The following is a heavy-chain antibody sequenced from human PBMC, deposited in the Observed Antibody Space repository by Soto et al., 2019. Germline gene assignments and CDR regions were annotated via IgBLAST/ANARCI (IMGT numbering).Heavy chain of an antibody. CDR2: VNPSSGSV. V-gene: IGHV1-46*01. CDR1: GYSFTNHY. D-gene: IGHD2-15*01. Sequence: ASVKVSCKASGYSFTNHYIHWVRQAPGQGLEWVGLVNPSSGSVTYAQKVQGRVTMTRDTSTTTVYMQLSSLTSDDTAVYFCAKVRGGSFPYYFDDRGQGTLVTVSS. CDR3: AKVRGGSFPYYFDD. J-gene: IGHJ4*02.